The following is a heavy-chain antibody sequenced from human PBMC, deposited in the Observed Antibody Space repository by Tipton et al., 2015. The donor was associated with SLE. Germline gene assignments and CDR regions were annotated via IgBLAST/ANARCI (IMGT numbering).Heavy chain of an antibody. J-gene: IGHJ4*02. CDR2: IYYSGST. V-gene: IGHV4-59*12. CDR3: ARSWGWYFDY. Sequence: TLSLTCTVSGGSISSYYWSWIRQPPGKGLEWIGYIYYSGSTNYNPSLKSRVTISVETSKNQFSLKLSSVTAADTAVYYCARSWGWYFDYWGQGTLVTVSS. CDR1: GGSISSYY. D-gene: IGHD7-27*01.